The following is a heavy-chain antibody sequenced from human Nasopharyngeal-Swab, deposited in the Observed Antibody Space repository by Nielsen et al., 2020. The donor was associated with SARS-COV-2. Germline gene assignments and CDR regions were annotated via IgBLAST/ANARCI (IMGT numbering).Heavy chain of an antibody. Sequence: ESLKISCAASGFTRDDYGMSWVHQAPGKGLEWVSGINLYGGSTGYADSVKGRFTISRDNSKNTMYLQMNSLRAEDTAVYYCARDHAINWNDGYTDYWGQGTLVTVSS. CDR3: ARDHAINWNDGYTDY. J-gene: IGHJ4*02. CDR1: GFTRDDYG. V-gene: IGHV3-20*04. CDR2: INLYGGST. D-gene: IGHD1-20*01.